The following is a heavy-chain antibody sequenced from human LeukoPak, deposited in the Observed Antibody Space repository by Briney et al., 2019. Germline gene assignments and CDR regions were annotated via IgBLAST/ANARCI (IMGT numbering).Heavy chain of an antibody. V-gene: IGHV3-7*01. CDR2: IKKTGSET. D-gene: IGHD2-15*01. J-gene: IGHJ4*02. CDR1: GFTFSHFW. CDR3: ATEDGYCSGGNCYSYFDS. Sequence: HPGGSLRLSCAACGFTFSHFWMSWVRQAPGKGLEWVAYIKKTGSETYYVDSVKGRFTITRDNTRNSLFLQMYSLRAEDTAVYFCATEDGYCSGGNCYSYFDSWGQGTLVTVSS.